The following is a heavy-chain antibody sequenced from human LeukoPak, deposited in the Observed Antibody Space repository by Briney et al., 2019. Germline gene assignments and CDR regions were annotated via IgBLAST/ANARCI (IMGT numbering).Heavy chain of an antibody. CDR3: ARGGSSGYFPALAEYFQH. V-gene: IGHV4-34*01. CDR1: GGSFSGYY. Sequence: SETLSLTCAVYGGSFSGYYWSWIRQPPGKGLEWIGEINHSGSTNYIPSLKSRVTISVDTSKNQFSLKLSSVTAADTAVYYCARGGSSGYFPALAEYFQHWGQGTLVTVSS. D-gene: IGHD3-22*01. CDR2: INHSGST. J-gene: IGHJ1*01.